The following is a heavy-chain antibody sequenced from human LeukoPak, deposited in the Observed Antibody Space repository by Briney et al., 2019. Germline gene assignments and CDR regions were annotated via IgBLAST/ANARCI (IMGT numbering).Heavy chain of an antibody. D-gene: IGHD3-22*01. Sequence: GGSLRLSCAASGFTFSSYSMNWVRQAPGKGLEWVSSISSSSSYIYYADSVKGRFTISRDNAKNSLYLQMNSLRAEDTAVYYCARAAEVITGPLDYWGQGTLVTVSS. V-gene: IGHV3-21*01. J-gene: IGHJ4*02. CDR1: GFTFSSYS. CDR3: ARAAEVITGPLDY. CDR2: ISSSSSYI.